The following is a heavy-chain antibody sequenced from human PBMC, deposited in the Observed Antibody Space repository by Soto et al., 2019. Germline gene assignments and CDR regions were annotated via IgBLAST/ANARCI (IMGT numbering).Heavy chain of an antibody. V-gene: IGHV4-61*01. D-gene: IGHD2-15*01. CDR1: GGSVSSGSNY. Sequence: PSETLSLTCTVSGGSVSSGSNYWSWIRQPPGKGLEWIGNIDYSGSSNYNPSLKSRVSISVATSKNQFSLKLTSVTAADTAVYYCARGELESIIHYSPYAMHVWCQGTTVTVSS. CDR2: IDYSGSS. CDR3: ARGELESIIHYSPYAMHV. J-gene: IGHJ6*02.